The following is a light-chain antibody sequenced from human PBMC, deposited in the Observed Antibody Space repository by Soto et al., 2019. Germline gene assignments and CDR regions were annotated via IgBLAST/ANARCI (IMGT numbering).Light chain of an antibody. CDR1: SSDIGAYNY. V-gene: IGLV2-14*01. Sequence: QSALTQPASVSGSPGQSITISCTGTSSDIGAYNYVSWYQRHPGTAPKLIIYEVTNRPSGVSAHFSGSKSGNAASLTISGLQAADEADYYCSSYTSTNSWVFGGGTKLTVL. CDR3: SSYTSTNSWV. J-gene: IGLJ3*02. CDR2: EVT.